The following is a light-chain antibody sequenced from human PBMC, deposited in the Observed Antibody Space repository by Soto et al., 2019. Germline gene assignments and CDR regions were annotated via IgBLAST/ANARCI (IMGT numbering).Light chain of an antibody. Sequence: DIQMTQSPSSVSASVGDRVTITCRASQWISSWLAWYQQKPGKAPKLLSYAASSLQSGVPSRVSGSGSGTAFTLPISSLQPEDFATYDCQQANSFPPTFGGGTQVEIQ. J-gene: IGKJ4*01. CDR3: QQANSFPPT. V-gene: IGKV1D-12*01. CDR2: AAS. CDR1: QWISSW.